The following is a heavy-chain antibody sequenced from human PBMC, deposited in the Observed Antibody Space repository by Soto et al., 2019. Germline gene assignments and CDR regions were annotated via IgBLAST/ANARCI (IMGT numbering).Heavy chain of an antibody. J-gene: IGHJ5*02. D-gene: IGHD3-10*01. CDR1: GFTFSSYA. Sequence: EVQLLESGGGLVQPGGSLRLSCAASGFTFSSYAMSWVRQAPGKGLEWVSDISVGGDNTYYADSVRGRFTISRDNSKNKLYRQRNSLRAEDTAKYYCAKDRLRRGSGVRFDPWGQGTLVTVSS. CDR2: ISVGGDNT. V-gene: IGHV3-23*01. CDR3: AKDRLRRGSGVRFDP.